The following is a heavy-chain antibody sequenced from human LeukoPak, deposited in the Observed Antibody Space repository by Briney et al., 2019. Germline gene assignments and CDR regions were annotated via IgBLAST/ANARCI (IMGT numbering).Heavy chain of an antibody. CDR1: GGTFSSYA. Sequence: SVKVSCESSGGTFSSYAISWVRQAPGQGLEWMGRIIPIFGIANYAQKFQGRVTSTSDKSTITDYIELSSLRSEDPTVYYCARDGDTAMPRHIYGMDVWGQGTTVTVSS. J-gene: IGHJ6*02. V-gene: IGHV1-69*04. D-gene: IGHD5-18*01. CDR3: ARDGDTAMPRHIYGMDV. CDR2: IIPIFGIA.